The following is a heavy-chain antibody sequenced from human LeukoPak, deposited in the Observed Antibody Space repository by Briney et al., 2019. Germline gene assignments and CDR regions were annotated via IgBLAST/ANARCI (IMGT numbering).Heavy chain of an antibody. CDR3: AGSYVIRSSDY. CDR1: GFTFRNYA. J-gene: IGHJ4*02. D-gene: IGHD3-16*01. V-gene: IGHV3-30-3*02. CDR2: ISNDAITK. Sequence: GRSLRLSCEASGFTFRNYAVHCVRQAPGKGLEWVAVISNDAITKYYADSVKGRFTISRDNSKNTLYLQMNSLRAEDTAVYYCAGSYVIRSSDYWGQGTLVTVSS.